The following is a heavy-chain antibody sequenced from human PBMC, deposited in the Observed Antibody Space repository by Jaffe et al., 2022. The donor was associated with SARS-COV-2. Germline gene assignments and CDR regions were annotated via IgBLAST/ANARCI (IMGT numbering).Heavy chain of an antibody. CDR1: GFTFSSYA. CDR2: ISYDGSNK. J-gene: IGHJ4*02. V-gene: IGHV3-30-3*01. D-gene: IGHD4-17*01. Sequence: QVQLVESGGGVVQPGRSLRLSCAASGFTFSSYAMHWVRQAPGKGLEWVAVISYDGSNKYYADSVKGRFTISRDNSKNTLYLQMNSLRAEDTAVYYCARENYGDYYPDFDYWGQGTLVTVSS. CDR3: ARENYGDYYPDFDY.